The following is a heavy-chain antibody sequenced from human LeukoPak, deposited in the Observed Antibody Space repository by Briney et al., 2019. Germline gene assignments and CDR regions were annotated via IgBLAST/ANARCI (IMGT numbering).Heavy chain of an antibody. CDR3: ARDGVGEYSSGWYAYYYYYMDV. CDR1: GGFISSYY. Sequence: PSETLSLTCTVSGGFISSYYWSWIRQPAGKGLEWIGRIYTSGSTNYNPSLKSRITMSVDTSKKQFSLKLSSVTAADTAVYYCARDGVGEYSSGWYAYYYYYMDVWGKGTTVTVSS. V-gene: IGHV4-4*07. CDR2: IYTSGST. D-gene: IGHD6-19*01. J-gene: IGHJ6*03.